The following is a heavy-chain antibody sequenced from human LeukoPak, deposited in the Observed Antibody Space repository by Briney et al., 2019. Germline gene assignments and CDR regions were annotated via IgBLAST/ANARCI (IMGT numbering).Heavy chain of an antibody. Sequence: PGGSLRLSCAASVLTFSDYYMSWIRQAPGKGLEWVSYISSSGSTIYYADSVKGRFTISRDNAKDSLYLQMNSLRAEDTAVYYCARARSRYPTVDYWGQGALVTVSS. CDR2: ISSSGSTI. D-gene: IGHD6-13*01. J-gene: IGHJ4*02. CDR3: ARARSRYPTVDY. CDR1: VLTFSDYY. V-gene: IGHV3-11*01.